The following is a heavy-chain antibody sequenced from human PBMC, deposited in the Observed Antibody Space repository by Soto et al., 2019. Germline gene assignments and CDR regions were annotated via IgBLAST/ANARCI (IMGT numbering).Heavy chain of an antibody. V-gene: IGHV4-4*02. CDR2: IYRTGST. CDR1: GGSFTSNNW. Sequence: SETLSLTCAVSGGSFTSNNWWTWVRQPPGQGLEWIGEIYRTGSTNYNPSLTSRVTISLDKSENQFSRKVTSLTAADTAVYYCASRDPGTSVDYWGQGTLVTVSS. CDR3: ASRDPGTSVDY. J-gene: IGHJ4*02. D-gene: IGHD1-7*01.